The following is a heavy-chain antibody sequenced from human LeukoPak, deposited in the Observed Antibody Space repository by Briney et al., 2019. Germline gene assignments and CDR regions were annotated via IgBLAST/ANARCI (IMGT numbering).Heavy chain of an antibody. CDR3: ARCIIGDSSGYSPFDY. V-gene: IGHV4-31*03. CDR2: IYYSGST. Sequence: SHTLSLTCTVSGGSISSGGYYWSWIRQHPGKGLEWLGYIYYSGSTYYNPSLKSRVTISVDTSKNQFSLKLSSVTAADTAVYYCARCIIGDSSGYSPFDYWGQGTLVTVSS. CDR1: GGSISSGGYY. J-gene: IGHJ4*02. D-gene: IGHD3-22*01.